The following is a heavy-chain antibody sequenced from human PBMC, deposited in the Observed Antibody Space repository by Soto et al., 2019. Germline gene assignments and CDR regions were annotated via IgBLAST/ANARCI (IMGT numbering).Heavy chain of an antibody. J-gene: IGHJ3*01. D-gene: IGHD3-22*01. CDR3: GRAINHYYDGTGRGGGGGGGG. CDR1: VGFLSSYA. Sequence: QVELVQSGAEVKSRGSSVKVSCKTSVGFLSSYAISWVRQSPGQGLEWMGGSIPTFGTTVYAQNFQGRVSITSDSSTSTASLELRGLRPQDTAVYYSGRAINHYYDGTGRGGGGGGGGWGQGTMVTVSS. CDR2: SIPTFGTT. V-gene: IGHV1-69*06.